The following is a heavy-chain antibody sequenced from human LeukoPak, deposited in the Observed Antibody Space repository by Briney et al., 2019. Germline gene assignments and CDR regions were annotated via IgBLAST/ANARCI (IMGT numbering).Heavy chain of an antibody. J-gene: IGHJ4*02. V-gene: IGHV4-34*01. D-gene: IGHD2-15*01. CDR3: ARRGTAYCRGGNCYSDKYFDY. Sequence: SETLSLTCAVYGGSLSGYYWTWIRQSPGKGLEWIGENNYSGNTNYNRTLKSRVTISADTSKNQFSLSLTSVTAADAAVYYCARRGTAYCRGGNCYSDKYFDYWGQGTQVTVSS. CDR1: GGSLSGYY. CDR2: NNYSGNT.